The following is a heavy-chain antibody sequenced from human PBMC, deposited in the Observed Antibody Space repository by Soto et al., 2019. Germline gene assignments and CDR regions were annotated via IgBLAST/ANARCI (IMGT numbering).Heavy chain of an antibody. CDR2: IIPILGIA. Sequence: QVQLVQSGAEVKKPGSSVKVSCKASGGTFSSYTISWVRQAPGQGLEWMGRIIPILGIANYAQKFQGRVTITADKSTSTAYMELSSLRSEDTAVYYCARGEVWDSSIWYERAGWFDPWGQGTLVTVSS. J-gene: IGHJ5*02. V-gene: IGHV1-69*02. D-gene: IGHD6-13*01. CDR1: GGTFSSYT. CDR3: ARGEVWDSSIWYERAGWFDP.